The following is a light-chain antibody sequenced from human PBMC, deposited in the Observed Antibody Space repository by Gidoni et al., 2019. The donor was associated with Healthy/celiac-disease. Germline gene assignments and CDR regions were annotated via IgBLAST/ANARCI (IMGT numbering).Light chain of an antibody. CDR2: GAS. Sequence: ETVSTQSPGTLSLSPGERAPLPCRASQSVSSSYLAWYQQKPGQAPRLLIYGASSRATGIPDRFSGSGSGTDFTLTISRLEPEDFAVYYCQQYGSSPLTFGGGTKVEIK. CDR3: QQYGSSPLT. V-gene: IGKV3-20*01. CDR1: QSVSSSY. J-gene: IGKJ4*01.